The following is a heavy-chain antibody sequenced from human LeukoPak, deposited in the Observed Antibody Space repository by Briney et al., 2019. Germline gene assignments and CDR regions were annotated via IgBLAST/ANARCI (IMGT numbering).Heavy chain of an antibody. CDR1: GFTFSSSD. CDR3: ARDVGGSGSYYYYYYYGMDV. D-gene: IGHD3-10*01. Sequence: PGRSLRLSCAASGFTFSSSDMHRVRQAPGKGLEWVAVISYDGSNKYYADSVKGRFTISRDNSKNTLYLQMNSLRAEDTAVYYCARDVGGSGSYYYYYYYGMDVWGQGTTVTVSS. CDR2: ISYDGSNK. V-gene: IGHV3-30-3*01. J-gene: IGHJ6*02.